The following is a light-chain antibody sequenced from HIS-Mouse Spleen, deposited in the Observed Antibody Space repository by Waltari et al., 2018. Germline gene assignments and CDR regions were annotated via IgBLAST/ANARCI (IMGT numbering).Light chain of an antibody. Sequence: DLVMTQSPLSLPVTRGEPASLSFRSSQSLLHSNGYNYLDWYLQKPGQSPQLLIYLGSNRASGVPDRFSGSGSGTDFTLKISRVEAEDVGVYYCMQALQTQFTFGPGTKVDIK. V-gene: IGKV2-28*01. CDR3: MQALQTQFT. J-gene: IGKJ3*01. CDR2: LGS. CDR1: QSLLHSNGYNY.